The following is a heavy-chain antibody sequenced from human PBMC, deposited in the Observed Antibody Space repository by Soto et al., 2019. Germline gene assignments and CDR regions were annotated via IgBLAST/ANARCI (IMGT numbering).Heavy chain of an antibody. J-gene: IGHJ4*02. CDR1: GFTFSSYG. D-gene: IGHD2-15*01. V-gene: IGHV3-33*01. CDR3: ARELLGYCSGGRCYSWEYYFDY. CDR2: IWYDGSNK. Sequence: GGSLRLSCAASGFTFSSYGMHWVRQAPGKGLEWVAVIWYDGSNKYYADSVKGRFTISRDNSKNTLYLQMNSLRAEDTAVYYCARELLGYCSGGRCYSWEYYFDYWGQGNLVTVSS.